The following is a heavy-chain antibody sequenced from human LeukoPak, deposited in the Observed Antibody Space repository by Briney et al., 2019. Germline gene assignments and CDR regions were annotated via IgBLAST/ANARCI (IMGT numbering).Heavy chain of an antibody. Sequence: SVKVSCKASGYTFTDYYIHWVRQAPGQGLEWMGGFNPMFGTTNYAQKFQGRVTITADESTSTAYMELSSLRSEDTAVYYCARDLGIQLWPDYYYYYGLDVWGQGTTVTVSS. CDR3: ARDLGIQLWPDYYYYYGLDV. D-gene: IGHD5-18*01. J-gene: IGHJ6*02. CDR2: FNPMFGTT. CDR1: GYTFTDYY. V-gene: IGHV1-69*13.